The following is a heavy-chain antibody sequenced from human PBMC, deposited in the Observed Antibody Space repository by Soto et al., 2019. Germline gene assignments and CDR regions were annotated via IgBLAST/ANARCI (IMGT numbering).Heavy chain of an antibody. J-gene: IGHJ4*02. CDR2: ISSSSSYI. D-gene: IGHD3-3*01. CDR1: GFTFSSYS. CDR3: ARCGPRITIISYYFDY. Sequence: GGSLRLSCAASGFTFSSYSMNWVRQAPGKGLEWVSSISSSSSYIYYADSVKGRFTISRDNAKNSLYLQMNSLRAEDTAVYYCARCGPRITIISYYFDYWGQGTLVTVSS. V-gene: IGHV3-21*01.